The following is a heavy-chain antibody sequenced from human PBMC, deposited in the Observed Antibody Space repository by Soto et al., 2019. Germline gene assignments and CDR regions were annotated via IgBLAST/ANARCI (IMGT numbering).Heavy chain of an antibody. Sequence: QVQLQESGPGLVKPSQTLSLTCTVSGGSISSGDYYWSWIRQPPGKGLEWLGYIFHSGNTYYNPSLNSRVTISVDTSKNQFSLKLRSVTAADTAVYYCARRTPYSNYVDYWGQGTLVTVSS. CDR3: ARRTPYSNYVDY. CDR2: IFHSGNT. J-gene: IGHJ4*02. V-gene: IGHV4-30-4*01. D-gene: IGHD4-4*01. CDR1: GGSISSGDYY.